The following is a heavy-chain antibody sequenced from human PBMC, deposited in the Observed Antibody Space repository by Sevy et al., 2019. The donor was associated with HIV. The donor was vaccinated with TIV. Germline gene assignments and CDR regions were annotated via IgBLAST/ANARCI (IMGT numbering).Heavy chain of an antibody. Sequence: GGSLRLSCAASRFTFSSYAMSWVRQAPGKGLEWVSAISTGGGSTFYADSVRGRFTVSRDNSKNTLYLQMNSLRAEDTAVYYYAKSLPSSSTWYRSNYFDYWGQGTLVTVSS. CDR2: ISTGGGST. V-gene: IGHV3-23*01. CDR1: RFTFSSYA. J-gene: IGHJ4*02. D-gene: IGHD6-13*01. CDR3: AKSLPSSSTWYRSNYFDY.